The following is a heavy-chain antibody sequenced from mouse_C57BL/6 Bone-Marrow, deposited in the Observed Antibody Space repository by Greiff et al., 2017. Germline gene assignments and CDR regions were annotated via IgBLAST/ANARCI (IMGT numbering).Heavy chain of an antibody. CDR2: IDPDNGDT. Sequence: EVKLQESGAELVRPGASVKLSCTASGFNIKDDYMHWVKQRPEQGLEWIGWIDPDNGDTEYASKFQGKAPITVDTSSNTPYLQLSRLTSEDTAVCYCTRVAYWGGGTLVTVSA. CDR3: TRVAY. J-gene: IGHJ3*01. V-gene: IGHV14-4*01. CDR1: GFNIKDDY.